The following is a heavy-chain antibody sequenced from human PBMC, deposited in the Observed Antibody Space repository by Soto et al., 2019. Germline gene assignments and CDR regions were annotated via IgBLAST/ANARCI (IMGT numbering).Heavy chain of an antibody. J-gene: IGHJ5*02. V-gene: IGHV4-59*01. CDR1: GGSISSYY. D-gene: IGHD3-3*01. Sequence: PSETLSLTCTVSGGSISSYYWSWIRQPPGKGLEWIGYIYYSGSTNYNPSLKSRVTISVDTSKNQFSLKLSSVTAADTAVYYCASSSYQWWSGSSLLTWLDHWGQETLVTVSS. CDR2: IYYSGST. CDR3: ASSSYQWWSGSSLLTWLDH.